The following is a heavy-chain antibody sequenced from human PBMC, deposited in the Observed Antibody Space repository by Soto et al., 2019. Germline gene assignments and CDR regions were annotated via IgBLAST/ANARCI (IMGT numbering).Heavy chain of an antibody. D-gene: IGHD3-16*01. J-gene: IGHJ4*02. V-gene: IGHV3-15*04. CDR1: GIAFTYAS. CDR3: TTHNCYARSPRFDD. Sequence: RLVASGGCLVRPGESLSLTCAVSGIAFTYASLIWVRQVPGRGPEWVGRIEGKPGGGTTDYAAPVKGRFTISRDDSTNKGCLQLDNVKGEDAGVYYGTTHNCYARSPRFDDWGQGTQVTVAS. CDR2: IEGKPGGGTT.